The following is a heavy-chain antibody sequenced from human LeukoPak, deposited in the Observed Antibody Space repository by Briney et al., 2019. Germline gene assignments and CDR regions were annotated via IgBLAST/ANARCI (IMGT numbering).Heavy chain of an antibody. D-gene: IGHD4-23*01. V-gene: IGHV3-15*01. Sequence: EGSLRLSCAASGFTFSNAWMSWVRQAPGKGLEWVGRIKSKTDGGTTDYAAPVKGRFTISRDDSKNTLYLQMNSLKTEDTAVYYCTTEVPVVTPGDWGQGTLVTVSS. J-gene: IGHJ4*02. CDR2: IKSKTDGGTT. CDR1: GFTFSNAW. CDR3: TTEVPVVTPGD.